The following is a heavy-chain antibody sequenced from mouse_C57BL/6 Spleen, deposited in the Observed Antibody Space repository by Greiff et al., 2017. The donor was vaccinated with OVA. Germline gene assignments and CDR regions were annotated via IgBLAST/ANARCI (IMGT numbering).Heavy chain of an antibody. CDR3: ARDSSGFDY. Sequence: EVHLVESEGGLVQPGSSMKLSCAASGFTFSSYAMSWVRQTPEKRLEWVATISDGGSYTYYPDNVKGRFTISRDNAKNNLYLQMSHLKSEDTAMYYCARDSSGFDYWGQGTTLTVSS. V-gene: IGHV5-4*01. CDR1: GFTFSSYA. D-gene: IGHD3-1*01. CDR2: ISDGGSYT. J-gene: IGHJ2*01.